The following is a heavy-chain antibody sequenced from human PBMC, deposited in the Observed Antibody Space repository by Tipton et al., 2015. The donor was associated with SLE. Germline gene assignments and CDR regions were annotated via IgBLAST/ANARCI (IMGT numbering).Heavy chain of an antibody. Sequence: TLSLTCTVSGGSISSSSYYWDWIRQPPGKGLEWIGSMYYSGSTYYNPSLKSRVTISIDTSKNQFSLKLTSVTAADTAVYYCATSPLTLWGQGTLVTVSS. V-gene: IGHV4-39*07. CDR2: MYYSGST. D-gene: IGHD2-2*01. J-gene: IGHJ4*02. CDR1: GGSISSSSYY. CDR3: ATSPLTL.